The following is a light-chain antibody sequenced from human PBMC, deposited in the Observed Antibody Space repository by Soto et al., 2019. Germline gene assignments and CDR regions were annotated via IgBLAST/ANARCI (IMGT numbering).Light chain of an antibody. Sequence: QSALTQPASVSGSPGQTITLSCTGTINDIGSYNYVSWFQQHPGKAPKLIIYEVTHRPSGISTRFSGSKSGNTASLTISALQAEDEALYYCSSYKFSTTLRVFGGGTKLTVL. V-gene: IGLV2-14*01. J-gene: IGLJ3*02. CDR2: EVT. CDR3: SSYKFSTTLRV. CDR1: INDIGSYNY.